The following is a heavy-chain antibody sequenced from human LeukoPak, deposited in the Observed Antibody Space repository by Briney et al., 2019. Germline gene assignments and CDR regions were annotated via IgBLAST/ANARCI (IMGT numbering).Heavy chain of an antibody. V-gene: IGHV3-7*01. CDR1: GFTFSSYW. CDR3: ARLTWNDGGNWFDP. J-gene: IGHJ5*02. Sequence: PGGSLRLSCAASGFTFSSYWMSWVRQAPGKGLEWVANIKEDGSEIYYVDSVKGRFTISRDNPKNTLFLQMNSLRAEDTAVYYCARLTWNDGGNWFDPWGQGTLVTVSS. CDR2: IKEDGSEI. D-gene: IGHD1-1*01.